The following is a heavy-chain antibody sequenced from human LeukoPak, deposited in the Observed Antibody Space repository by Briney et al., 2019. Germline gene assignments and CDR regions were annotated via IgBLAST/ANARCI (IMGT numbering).Heavy chain of an antibody. CDR2: IYPGDSET. Sequence: GESLKISCKVSGYSFSNYWIGWVRQMPGQGLEWMGIIYPGDSETKYSPSFQGQVTISADKSINTAYLQWSSLKASDTAMHYCAKYGTNWYFDYWGQGTLVTVSS. CDR1: GYSFSNYW. D-gene: IGHD1-1*01. V-gene: IGHV5-51*01. CDR3: AKYGTNWYFDY. J-gene: IGHJ4*02.